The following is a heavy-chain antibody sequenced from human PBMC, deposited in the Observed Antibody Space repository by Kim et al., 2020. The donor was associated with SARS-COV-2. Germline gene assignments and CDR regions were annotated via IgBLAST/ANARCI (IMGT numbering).Heavy chain of an antibody. CDR2: ISSSSSYT. CDR3: ATQNPNLSGYSGYDSETGFDY. Sequence: GGSLRLSCAASGFTFSDYYMSWIRQAPGKGLEWVSYISSSSSYTNYADSVKGRFTISRDNAKNSLYLQMNSLRAEDTAVYYCATQNPNLSGYSGYDSETGFDYWGQGTLVTVSS. D-gene: IGHD5-12*01. V-gene: IGHV3-11*06. CDR1: GFTFSDYY. J-gene: IGHJ4*02.